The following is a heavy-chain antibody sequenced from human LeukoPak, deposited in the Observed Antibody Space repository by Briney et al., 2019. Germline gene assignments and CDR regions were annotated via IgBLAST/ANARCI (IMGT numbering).Heavy chain of an antibody. V-gene: IGHV4-39*01. J-gene: IGHJ6*03. CDR3: AAGIAAAGYYYYYYMDV. Sequence: PSETLSLTCAVYGGSFSGYYWGWIRQPPGKGLEWIGSIYYSGSTYYNPSLKSRVTISVDTSKNQFSLKLSSVTAADTAVYYCAAGIAAAGYYYYYYMDVWGKGTTVTISS. D-gene: IGHD6-13*01. CDR1: GGSFSGYY. CDR2: IYYSGST.